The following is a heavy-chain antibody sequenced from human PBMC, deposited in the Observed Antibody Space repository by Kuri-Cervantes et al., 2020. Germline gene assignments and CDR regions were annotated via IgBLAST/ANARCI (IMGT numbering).Heavy chain of an antibody. CDR1: GGSISSGGYY. D-gene: IGHD3-10*01. V-gene: IGHV4-31*03. CDR2: IYYSGST. Sequence: SETLSLTCTVSGGSISSGGYYWSWIRQHPGKGLEWIGYIYYSGSTHYNPSLKSRVTISVDTSKNQFSLKLSSVTAADTAVYYCAREITMARGGLDYWGQGTLVTVSS. J-gene: IGHJ4*02. CDR3: AREITMARGGLDY.